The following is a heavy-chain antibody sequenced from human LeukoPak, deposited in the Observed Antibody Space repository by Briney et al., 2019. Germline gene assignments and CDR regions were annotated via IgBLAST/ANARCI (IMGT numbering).Heavy chain of an antibody. CDR3: AKEKAVAGLDY. V-gene: IGHV3-23*01. D-gene: IGHD6-19*01. CDR1: GFTVSSNY. Sequence: GGSLRLSCAASGFTVSSNYMSWVRQAPGKGLEWVSAISGSGGSTYYADSVKGRFTISRDNSKNTLYLQMNSLRAEDTAVYYCAKEKAVAGLDYWGQGTLVTVSS. CDR2: ISGSGGST. J-gene: IGHJ4*02.